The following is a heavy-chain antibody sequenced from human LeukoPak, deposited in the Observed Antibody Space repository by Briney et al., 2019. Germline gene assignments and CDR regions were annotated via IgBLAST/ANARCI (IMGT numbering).Heavy chain of an antibody. V-gene: IGHV3-23*01. CDR2: ISDSGTGT. J-gene: IGHJ4*02. Sequence: GGSLRLSCAASGFTFSNYVLSWVRQAPGKGLEWVSGISDSGTGTYFADSVKGRFTISRDNSTNTLYLQMNSLRAEDTAVYYCAKPGSCAGSGRHYFDSWGQGTLVTVSS. D-gene: IGHD2-15*01. CDR3: AKPGSCAGSGRHYFDS. CDR1: GFTFSNYV.